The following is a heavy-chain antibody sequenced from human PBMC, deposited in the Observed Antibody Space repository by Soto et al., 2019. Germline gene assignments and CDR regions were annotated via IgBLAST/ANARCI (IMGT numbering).Heavy chain of an antibody. CDR1: GFTFSSYG. CDR3: AKDHGWLQSQPYYFDY. D-gene: IGHD5-12*01. J-gene: IGHJ4*02. Sequence: PGGSLRLSCAAAGFTFSSYGMHWVRQAPGKGLEWVAVISYDGSNKYYADSVKGRFTISRDNSKNTLYLQMNSLRAEDTAVYYCAKDHGWLQSQPYYFDYWGQGTLVTVSS. CDR2: ISYDGSNK. V-gene: IGHV3-30*18.